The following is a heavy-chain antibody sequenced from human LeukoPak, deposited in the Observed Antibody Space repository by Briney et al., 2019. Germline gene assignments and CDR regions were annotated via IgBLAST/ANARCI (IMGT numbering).Heavy chain of an antibody. D-gene: IGHD3-16*01. CDR3: ARSREWGFDY. CDR2: ISGSSSTI. J-gene: IGHJ4*02. CDR1: GFTFSSHS. V-gene: IGHV3-48*04. Sequence: PGGSLRLSCAASGFTFSSHSMNWVRQAPGKGLEWISYISGSSSTIYYADSVKGRFTISRDNAKNSLYLQMNSLRAEDMAVYYCARSREWGFDYWGQGTLVTVSS.